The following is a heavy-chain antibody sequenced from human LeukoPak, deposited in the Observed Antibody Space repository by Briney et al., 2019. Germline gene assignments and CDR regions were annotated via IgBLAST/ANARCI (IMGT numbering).Heavy chain of an antibody. CDR2: IWYDGSNK. CDR3: ARDSYSSALEY. Sequence: GGSLRLSCAASGFTFSSYGMHWVRKSPGKGVEWVADIWYDGSNKYYADSVKGRFTISRDNSKNTLYLQMDSLRAEDTAVYYCARDSYSSALEYWGQGTLVTVSS. J-gene: IGHJ4*02. D-gene: IGHD6-19*01. V-gene: IGHV3-33*01. CDR1: GFTFSSYG.